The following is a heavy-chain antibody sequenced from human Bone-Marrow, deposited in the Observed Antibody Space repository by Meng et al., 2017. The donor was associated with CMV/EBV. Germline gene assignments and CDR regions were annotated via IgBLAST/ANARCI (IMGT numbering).Heavy chain of an antibody. V-gene: IGHV3-53*01. CDR2: IYGGGGT. D-gene: IGHD3-3*01. Sequence: GESLKISCAASGFTVSSDYMSWVRQAPGKGLEWVSVIYGGGGTDYGDSVKGRFTISRDSSQNTVYLQMNGLRAEDTAVYYCARGGVGGRGFDYWGQGTLVTVSS. J-gene: IGHJ4*02. CDR3: ARGGVGGRGFDY. CDR1: GFTVSSDY.